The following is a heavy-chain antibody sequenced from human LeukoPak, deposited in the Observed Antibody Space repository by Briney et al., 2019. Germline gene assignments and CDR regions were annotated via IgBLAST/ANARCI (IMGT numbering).Heavy chain of an antibody. J-gene: IGHJ3*02. CDR3: ARGITIFGVVNDAFDI. Sequence: PGGSLRLSCATSGFTFSSYWMHWVRQAPGKRLVWVSRVDSDGSSTTYAGSVKGRFTISRDNAKSTLYLQMNSLRAEDTAVYYCARGITIFGVVNDAFDIWGQGTMVTVSS. CDR1: GFTFSSYW. CDR2: VDSDGSST. D-gene: IGHD3-3*01. V-gene: IGHV3-74*01.